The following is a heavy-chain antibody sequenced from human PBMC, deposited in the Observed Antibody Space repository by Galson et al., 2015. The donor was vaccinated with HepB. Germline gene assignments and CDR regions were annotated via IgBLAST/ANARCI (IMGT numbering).Heavy chain of an antibody. V-gene: IGHV3-21*01. CDR3: ATNTPAAVMRASGMDV. CDR1: GSILSSYS. J-gene: IGHJ6*02. D-gene: IGHD2-2*01. Sequence: SLRLSCAASGSILSSYSMNWVRQAPGKGLEWVSSMSSDANYIYYADSVKGRFTVSIDNAKNTLFLQMNSLRAEDTAVYYCATNTPAAVMRASGMDVWGQGTAVTVSS. CDR2: MSSDANYI.